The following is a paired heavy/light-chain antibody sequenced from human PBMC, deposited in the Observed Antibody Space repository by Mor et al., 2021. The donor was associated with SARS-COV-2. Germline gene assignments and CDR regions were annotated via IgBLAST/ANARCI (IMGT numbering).Heavy chain of an antibody. CDR3: ARGGWDRVFDC. CDR1: GFTFNTYS. CDR2: ITSSNTI. Sequence: EVQLLESGGGLAQPGGSLRLSCAASGFTFNTYSMNWIRQAPGKGLEWVSYITSSNTIYYADSVKGRFTISRDNAKNSLYLQMNSLRAEDTAVYYCARGGWDRVFDCWGQGTLVTVSS. D-gene: IGHD1-26*01. V-gene: IGHV3-48*01. J-gene: IGHJ4*02.
Light chain of an antibody. Sequence: QAVVTQEPSVTVSPGGTVTLTCGSSTGAVTSGHYPYWFQQKPGQVPRTLIYDTSNKHSWTPARFSGSLLGGKAALTLSGAQPEDEADYYCLLCYGGARPVFGGGTKLTVL. V-gene: IGLV7-46*01. CDR3: LLCYGGARPV. J-gene: IGLJ3*02. CDR1: TGAVTSGHY. CDR2: DTS.